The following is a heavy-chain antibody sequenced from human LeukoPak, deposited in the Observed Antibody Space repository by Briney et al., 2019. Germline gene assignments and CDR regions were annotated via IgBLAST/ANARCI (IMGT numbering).Heavy chain of an antibody. J-gene: IGHJ3*02. CDR2: IYYSGST. D-gene: IGHD6-13*01. V-gene: IGHV4-61*08. Sequence: SETLSLTCTVSGGSISSGGYYWSWIRQHPGEGLEWIGYIYYSGSTNYNPSLKSRVTISVDTSKNQFSLKLSSVTAADTAVYYCARALQPGVYAFDIWGQGTMVTVSS. CDR3: ARALQPGVYAFDI. CDR1: GGSISSGGYY.